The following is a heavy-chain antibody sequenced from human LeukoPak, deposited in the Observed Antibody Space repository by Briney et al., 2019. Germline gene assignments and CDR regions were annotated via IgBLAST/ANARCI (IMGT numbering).Heavy chain of an antibody. CDR3: ARDPSGSGGVGIDY. D-gene: IGHD3-10*01. J-gene: IGHJ4*02. CDR1: GFTFSDYY. Sequence: PGGSLRLSCAASGFTFSDYYMSWIRQAPGKGLEWVSYISSSSSYTNYADSVKGRFTISRGNAKNSLYLQMNSLRAEDTAVYYCARDPSGSGGVGIDYWGQGTLVTVSS. CDR2: ISSSSSYT. V-gene: IGHV3-11*05.